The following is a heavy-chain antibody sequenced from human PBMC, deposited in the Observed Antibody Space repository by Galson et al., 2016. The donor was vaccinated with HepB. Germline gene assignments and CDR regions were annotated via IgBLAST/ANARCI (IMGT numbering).Heavy chain of an antibody. CDR2: VSKDGNSD. CDR1: GFTFRGFG. CDR3: AKDFLDPVTPYNWFAP. J-gene: IGHJ5*02. V-gene: IGHV3-30*18. Sequence: SLRLFCAASGFTFRGFGIHWVRQAPGKGPEWVAAVSKDGNSDYYADSVKGRFTISRDNSKNAAYLQMNSLRVEDMAVYYCAKDFLDPVTPYNWFAPWGQGTLVTVSS. D-gene: IGHD3/OR15-3a*01.